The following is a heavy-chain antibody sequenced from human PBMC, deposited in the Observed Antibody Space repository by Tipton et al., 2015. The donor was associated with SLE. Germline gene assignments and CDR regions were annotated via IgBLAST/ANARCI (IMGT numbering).Heavy chain of an antibody. Sequence: QLVQSGAEVKKPRASVKVSCKASGYTFTSYAMHWVRQAPGQRLEWMGWINAGNGNTKYSQKFQGRVTITRDTSASTAYMELSSLRSEDTAVYYCARATIFGFAAFGYWGQGTLVTVSS. D-gene: IGHD3-3*01. CDR1: GYTFTSYA. CDR2: INAGNGNT. V-gene: IGHV1-3*01. J-gene: IGHJ4*02. CDR3: ARATIFGFAAFGY.